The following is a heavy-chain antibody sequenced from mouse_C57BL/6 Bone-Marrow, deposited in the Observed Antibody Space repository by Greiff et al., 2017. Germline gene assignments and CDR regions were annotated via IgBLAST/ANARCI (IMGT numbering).Heavy chain of an antibody. CDR2: INPYNGGT. CDR1: GYTFTDYY. D-gene: IGHD1-1*01. Sequence: VQLQQSGPVLVKPGASVKMSCKASGYTFTDYYMNWVKQSHGKSLEWIGVINPYNGGTSYNQKFKGKATLTVDKSSRTAYMELNSLTSEDSAVYYCARYYYGSISWFAYWCQGTLVTVSA. J-gene: IGHJ3*01. CDR3: ARYYYGSISWFAY. V-gene: IGHV1-19*01.